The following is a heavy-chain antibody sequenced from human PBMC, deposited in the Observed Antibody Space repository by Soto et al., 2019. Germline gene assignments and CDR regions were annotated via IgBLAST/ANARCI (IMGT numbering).Heavy chain of an antibody. CDR3: AREGSSAS. V-gene: IGHV1-69*19. Sequence: QVHLVQSGAEVKKPGSSVKVSCTTSGGPFSNYGISWVRQAPGQGFEWMGGIIPVFATPHYAEKFQDRLTITADESSSSVFMERTRLRFEDTAVYFCAREGSSASWGQGTLVTVSS. CDR2: IIPVFATP. D-gene: IGHD3-10*01. J-gene: IGHJ3*01. CDR1: GGPFSNYG.